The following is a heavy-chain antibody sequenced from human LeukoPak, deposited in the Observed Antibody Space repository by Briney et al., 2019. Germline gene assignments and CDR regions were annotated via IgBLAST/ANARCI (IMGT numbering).Heavy chain of an antibody. Sequence: SETLSLTCAVYGGSFSGYYWSWIRQPPGKELEWIGEINHSGSTNYNPSLKSRVTISVDTSKNQFSLKLSSVTAADTAVYYCARTNYYDINGAFDIWGQGTMVTVSS. CDR2: INHSGST. V-gene: IGHV4-34*01. J-gene: IGHJ3*02. CDR1: GGSFSGYY. CDR3: ARTNYYDINGAFDI. D-gene: IGHD3-22*01.